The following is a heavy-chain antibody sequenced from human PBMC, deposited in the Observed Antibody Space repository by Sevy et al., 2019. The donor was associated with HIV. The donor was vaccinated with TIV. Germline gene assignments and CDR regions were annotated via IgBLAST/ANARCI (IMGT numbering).Heavy chain of an antibody. CDR3: ARQYYDFWSGYHGNYYYYMDV. D-gene: IGHD3-3*01. CDR1: GGSISSSSYY. J-gene: IGHJ6*03. Sequence: SETLSLTCTVSGGSISSSSYYWGWIRQPPGKGLEWIGSIYYGGSTYYNPSLKSRVTISVDTSKNQFSLKLSSVTAADTAVYYCARQYYDFWSGYHGNYYYYMDVWGKGTTVTVSS. V-gene: IGHV4-39*01. CDR2: IYYGGST.